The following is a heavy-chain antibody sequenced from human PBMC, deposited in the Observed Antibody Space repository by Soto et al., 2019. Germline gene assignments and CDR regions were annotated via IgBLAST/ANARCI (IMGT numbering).Heavy chain of an antibody. V-gene: IGHV1-46*01. D-gene: IGHD3-3*01. CDR2: INSSGGSP. CDR3: AGERNYDFWSGYSSYGMDV. J-gene: IGHJ6*02. Sequence: QVQLIQSGAEVRKPGASVKVSCKASGDSFTNYYFHWVRQAPGQSLEWMGIINSSGGSPTYAQKFLGRGSMTRDTSTSTVYMDLSSLKSEDTAVYYCAGERNYDFWSGYSSYGMDVWGQGTTVSVSS. CDR1: GDSFTNYY.